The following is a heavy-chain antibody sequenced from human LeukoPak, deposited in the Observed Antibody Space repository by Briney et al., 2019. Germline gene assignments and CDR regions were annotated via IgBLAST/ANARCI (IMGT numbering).Heavy chain of an antibody. CDR3: ARGRHYYDSSDYYYEGDAFDI. V-gene: IGHV1-46*01. D-gene: IGHD3-22*01. J-gene: IGHJ3*02. Sequence: ASVKVSCKASGDTFTSYYMHWVRQAPGQGLEWMGIINPSGGSTSYAQKFQGRVTMTRDMSTSTVYMELSSLRSEDTAVYYCARGRHYYDSSDYYYEGDAFDIWGQGTMVTVSS. CDR2: INPSGGST. CDR1: GDTFTSYY.